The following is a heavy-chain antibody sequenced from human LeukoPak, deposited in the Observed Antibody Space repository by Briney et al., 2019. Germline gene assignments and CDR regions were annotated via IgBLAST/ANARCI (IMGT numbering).Heavy chain of an antibody. Sequence: GGSLKLSCVASSFTFSNCWMSWVRQTPGRGLEWVANINEDGGEKHYADSVKGRFTISRDNAKNSLYLQMNSLRAEDTAVYYCAREIRYYDSSGLTSFDYWGQGTLVTVSS. D-gene: IGHD3-22*01. CDR2: INEDGGEK. CDR1: SFTFSNCW. CDR3: AREIRYYDSSGLTSFDY. V-gene: IGHV3-7*01. J-gene: IGHJ4*02.